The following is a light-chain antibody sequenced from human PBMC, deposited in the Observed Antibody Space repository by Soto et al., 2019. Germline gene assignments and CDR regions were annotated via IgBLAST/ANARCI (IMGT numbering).Light chain of an antibody. CDR1: QSISSW. J-gene: IGKJ1*01. CDR3: QQYNSYTVS. V-gene: IGKV1-5*01. CDR2: DAS. Sequence: DIPMTQSPSTLSASVGDRVTITCRASQSISSWLAWYQQKPGKAPKLLKYDASSLESGVPSRFSGSGSGTEFTLTISSLQPDDFATYFCQQYNSYTVSFGQGTKVEIK.